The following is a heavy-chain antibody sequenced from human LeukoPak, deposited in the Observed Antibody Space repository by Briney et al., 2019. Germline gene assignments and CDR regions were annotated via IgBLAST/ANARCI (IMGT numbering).Heavy chain of an antibody. CDR1: GGSFSGYY. V-gene: IGHV4-34*01. CDR2: IYYNGNT. CDR3: SRDFVASGLYDAFDI. D-gene: IGHD2-15*01. J-gene: IGHJ3*02. Sequence: PETLSLTCAVYGGSFSGYYWSWIRQPPGKGLEWIENIYYNGNTYYNPSLKSRVTLSVDTSKNQFSLRLSSVTAADTAVYFCSRDFVASGLYDAFDIWGQGTLVTVSS.